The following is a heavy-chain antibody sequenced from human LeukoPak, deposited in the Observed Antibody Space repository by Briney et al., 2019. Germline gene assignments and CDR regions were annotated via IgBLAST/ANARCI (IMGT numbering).Heavy chain of an antibody. CDR3: ARVNINNWHSCDY. Sequence: SESLSLTCAVSGGSISSNNWWGWVRQPPGKGLEWIGEIYHSGSPNYNPSLKSRVTISVDKSRNHFSLNLSSVTAADTAVYYCARVNINNWHSCDYWGQGTLVTVSS. CDR1: GGSISSNNW. CDR2: IYHSGSP. D-gene: IGHD1-1*01. J-gene: IGHJ4*02. V-gene: IGHV4-4*02.